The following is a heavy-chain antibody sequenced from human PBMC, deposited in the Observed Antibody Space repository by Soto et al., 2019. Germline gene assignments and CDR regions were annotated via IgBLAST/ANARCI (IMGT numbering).Heavy chain of an antibody. CDR3: ARVRLTVGGLPLGAFDM. Sequence: QVQLQESGPGLVKPSETLSLTCNVSGGSISTYYWSWVRQPAGRTLEWIGRVYTSGSTNYNPSLTSRVTMSVDTSKTQFSLKLSSVTAADTAVYYCARVRLTVGGLPLGAFDMWGQGTMVTVAS. V-gene: IGHV4-4*07. J-gene: IGHJ3*02. D-gene: IGHD1-26*01. CDR1: GGSISTYY. CDR2: VYTSGST.